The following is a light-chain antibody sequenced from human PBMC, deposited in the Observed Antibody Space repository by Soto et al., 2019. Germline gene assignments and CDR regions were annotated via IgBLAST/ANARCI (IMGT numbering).Light chain of an antibody. J-gene: IGKJ1*01. V-gene: IGKV3-15*01. CDR1: QSVSSN. CDR2: GAS. CDR3: QQYNNWPPVT. Sequence: IVMTQSPATLSVSPGERATLSCRASQSVSSNLAWYQQKPGQAPRLLIYGASTRATGIPVRFSGSGSGTEFTLTISSLQSEDFAVYYCQQYNNWPPVTFGQGTKVDIK.